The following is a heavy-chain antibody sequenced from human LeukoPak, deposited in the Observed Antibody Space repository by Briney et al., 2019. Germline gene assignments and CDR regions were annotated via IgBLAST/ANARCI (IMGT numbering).Heavy chain of an antibody. CDR3: ATLDWKRGGGTLDY. J-gene: IGHJ4*02. V-gene: IGHV1-24*01. CDR2: LDPGDAET. D-gene: IGHD1-1*01. Sequence: GASVKVSCKVSGYTLSEVSMHWVRQAPGKGLEWMGGLDPGDAETIFAQKFQGRVTMTEDTSTDTVYMELSSLRSEDTAVYYCATLDWKRGGGTLDYWGQGTLVTVSS. CDR1: GYTLSEVS.